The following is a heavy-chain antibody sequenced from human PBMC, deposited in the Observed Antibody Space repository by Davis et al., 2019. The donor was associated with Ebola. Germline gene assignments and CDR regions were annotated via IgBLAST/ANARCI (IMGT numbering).Heavy chain of an antibody. CDR1: GFTLSNYR. D-gene: IGHD6-19*01. CDR3: AKHGNGWYELDF. V-gene: IGHV3-21*01. Sequence: GESLKISCAASGFTLSNYRMNWVRQTPGKGLEWVSSIASATPYTSYADSVKGRFTISRDNAKNSLFLQMGSLRAEDSAVYFCAKHGNGWYELDFWGQGTLVTVSS. J-gene: IGHJ4*02. CDR2: IASATPYT.